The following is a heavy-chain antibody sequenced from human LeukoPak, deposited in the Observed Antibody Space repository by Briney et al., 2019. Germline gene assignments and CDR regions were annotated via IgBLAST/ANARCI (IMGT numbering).Heavy chain of an antibody. CDR3: ARSQWLGDWFDP. CDR2: ISSSSSYI. V-gene: IGHV3-21*01. D-gene: IGHD6-19*01. J-gene: IGHJ5*02. Sequence: PGGSLRLSCAASGFTFSSYSMNWVRQAPGKGLEWVSSISSSSSYIYYADSVKGRFTISRDNAKNSLYLQMNSLRAEDTAVYYCARSQWLGDWFDPWGQETLVTVSS. CDR1: GFTFSSYS.